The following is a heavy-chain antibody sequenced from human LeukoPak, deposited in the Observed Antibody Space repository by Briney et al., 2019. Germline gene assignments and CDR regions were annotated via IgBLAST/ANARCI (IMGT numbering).Heavy chain of an antibody. CDR1: GDSISSGGYY. D-gene: IGHD5/OR15-5a*01. Sequence: SSETLSLTCTVSGDSISSGGYYWSWIRQPPGKGLEWIGYIFHSGSTYYNPSLKSRVTISVDRSKNHFSLKLSSVTAADTAFYYCAREYSVYGGYSFDIWGQGTMVTVSS. CDR3: AREYSVYGGYSFDI. V-gene: IGHV4-30-2*01. J-gene: IGHJ3*02. CDR2: IFHSGST.